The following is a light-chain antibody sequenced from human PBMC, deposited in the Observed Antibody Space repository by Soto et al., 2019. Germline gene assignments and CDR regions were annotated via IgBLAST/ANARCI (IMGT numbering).Light chain of an antibody. V-gene: IGKV3D-20*01. CDR3: QQYGSSPVT. CDR1: QSVSSSY. CDR2: DAS. Sequence: DIVLTQSPATLSLSPGERATLSCGASQSVSSSYLVWYQQKPGLAPRLLIYDASSRATGIPDRFSGSGSGTDFTLTISRLEPEDFAVYYCQQYGSSPVTFGGGTKVEIK. J-gene: IGKJ4*01.